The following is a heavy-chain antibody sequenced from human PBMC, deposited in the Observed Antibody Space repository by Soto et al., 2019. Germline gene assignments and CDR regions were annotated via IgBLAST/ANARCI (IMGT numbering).Heavy chain of an antibody. V-gene: IGHV2-5*02. D-gene: IGHD5-12*01. CDR1: GFSLRTRGVA. J-gene: IGHJ4*02. Sequence: KESGPTLVKPTQTLTLTCTFSGFSLRTRGVAVGWFRQPPGKALEWLALIYWDEDKWYSPSLKSRLTIADDTSKNQVVLTMTNVDPVDTATYYCAHRPHGYAYYFDYWGQGILVTVSS. CDR3: AHRPHGYAYYFDY. CDR2: IYWDEDK.